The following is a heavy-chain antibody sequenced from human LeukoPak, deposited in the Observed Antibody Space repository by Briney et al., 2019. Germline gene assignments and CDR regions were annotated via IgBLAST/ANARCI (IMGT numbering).Heavy chain of an antibody. J-gene: IGHJ3*02. Sequence: SETLSLTCTVSGGSISGYYWNWIRQPAGKGLEWIGRIYSSVSTTYNPSLKSRVTMSVDTSRNQFSLKLSSVTAADTAVYYCARDIGDIVVVPAAFDIWGQGTMVTVSS. D-gene: IGHD2-2*01. CDR2: IYSSVST. V-gene: IGHV4-4*07. CDR3: ARDIGDIVVVPAAFDI. CDR1: GGSISGYY.